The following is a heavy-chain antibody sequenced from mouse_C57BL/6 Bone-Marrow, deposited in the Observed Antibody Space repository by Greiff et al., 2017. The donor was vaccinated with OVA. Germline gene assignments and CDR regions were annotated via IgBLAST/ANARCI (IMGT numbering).Heavy chain of an antibody. Sequence: EVKLMESGGGLVKPGGSLKLSCAASGFTFSSYTMSWVRQTPEKRLEWVATISGGGGNTYYPDSVKGRFTISRDNAKNTLYLQMSSLRSEETALYYCASPRSYYYGSSYWYFYVWGTGTTVTVSS. V-gene: IGHV5-9*01. D-gene: IGHD1-1*01. CDR1: GFTFSSYT. CDR3: ASPRSYYYGSSYWYFYV. J-gene: IGHJ1*03. CDR2: ISGGGGNT.